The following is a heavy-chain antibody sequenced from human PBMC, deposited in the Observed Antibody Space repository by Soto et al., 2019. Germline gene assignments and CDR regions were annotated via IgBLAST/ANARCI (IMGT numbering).Heavy chain of an antibody. V-gene: IGHV3-53*02. CDR2: IYSGGST. CDR1: GFTVSSNY. D-gene: IGHD2-8*01. Sequence: EVQLVETGGGLIQPGGSLRLSCAASGFTVSSNYMSWVRQAPGKGLEWVSVIYSGGSTYYADSVKGRFTISRDNSKNTLYLQMNSLRAEDMAVYYCARDSQMGYYGMDVWGQGTTVTVSS. J-gene: IGHJ6*02. CDR3: ARDSQMGYYGMDV.